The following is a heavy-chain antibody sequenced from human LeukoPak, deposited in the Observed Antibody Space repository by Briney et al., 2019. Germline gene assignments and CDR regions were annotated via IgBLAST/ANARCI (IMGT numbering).Heavy chain of an antibody. D-gene: IGHD3-22*01. CDR2: ITPNADRT. CDR3: AIMHGYYDGSGYWVQ. Sequence: PGGSLRLSCAASGFTFGSYGMSWVRQAPGKGLEWGSFITPNADRTSYADSVEGRFTISRDNPRNTLYMQMNSLRDDDTAVYYCAIMHGYYDGSGYWVQWGQGTLVTVSS. CDR1: GFTFGSYG. J-gene: IGHJ1*01. V-gene: IGHV3-23*01.